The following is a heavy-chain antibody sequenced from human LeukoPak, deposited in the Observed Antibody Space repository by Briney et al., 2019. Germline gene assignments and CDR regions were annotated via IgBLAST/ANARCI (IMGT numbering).Heavy chain of an antibody. Sequence: GGSLRLSCAASGFRFSSYSMYWVRRTPGQGLQYVSVISGNGVSTHYAASVEGRYTVSRDNSKNTLYLQMNSLRAEDTAVYYCAKGRLVPDYWGQGILVTVSS. J-gene: IGHJ4*02. CDR2: ISGNGVST. D-gene: IGHD3-9*01. CDR1: GFRFSSYS. CDR3: AKGRLVPDY. V-gene: IGHV3-64*02.